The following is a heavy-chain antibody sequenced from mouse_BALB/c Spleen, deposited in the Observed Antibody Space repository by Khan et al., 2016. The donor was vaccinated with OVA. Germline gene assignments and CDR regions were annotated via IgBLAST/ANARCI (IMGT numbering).Heavy chain of an antibody. V-gene: IGHV1S137*01. J-gene: IGHJ3*01. CDR3: TRGGGGNRFAY. Sequence: QVQLKQSGAELVRPGVSVKISCKGSGYTFTDFTMHWVKQSHAKSLEWIGVISTYYGDATYNQKFKGKATMTVDKASSTAYMELARLTSEDSAIYYCTRGGGGNRFAYWGQGTLVTGSA. CDR2: ISTYYGDA. CDR1: GYTFTDFT.